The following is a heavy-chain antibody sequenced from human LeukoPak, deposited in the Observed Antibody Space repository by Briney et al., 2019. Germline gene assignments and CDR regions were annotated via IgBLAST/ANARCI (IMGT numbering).Heavy chain of an antibody. J-gene: IGHJ4*02. CDR1: GGSISSYY. CDR3: AGWSATRIDY. V-gene: IGHV4-4*07. CDR2: IYPSGST. Sequence: PSETLSLTCTVSGGSISSYYWSWIRQPAGKALEWIGRIYPSGSTNYNPSLKSRVTMSADTSKTQFSLKLSSMTAADTAVYYCAGWSATRIDYWGQGTLVTVSS. D-gene: IGHD1-26*01.